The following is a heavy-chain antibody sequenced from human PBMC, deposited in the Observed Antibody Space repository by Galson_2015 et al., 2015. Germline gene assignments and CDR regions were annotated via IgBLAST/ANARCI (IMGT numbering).Heavy chain of an antibody. Sequence: SLRLSCAASGFTFSNHWMSWVRQAPGKGLEWVANIKQDGSERYYVDSVKGRFTISRDNAKNSLFLQMNSLRAEDTAVYYCASCLTSLGWFDPWGQGTLVTVSS. CDR3: ASCLTSLGWFDP. D-gene: IGHD2/OR15-2a*01. V-gene: IGHV3-7*03. CDR1: GFTFSNHW. J-gene: IGHJ5*02. CDR2: IKQDGSER.